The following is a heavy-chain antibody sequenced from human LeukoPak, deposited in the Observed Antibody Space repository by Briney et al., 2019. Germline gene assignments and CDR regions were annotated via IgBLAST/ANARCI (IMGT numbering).Heavy chain of an antibody. CDR3: ARVSDETSGYSLDN. CDR2: VYNSMTT. D-gene: IGHD3-22*01. Sequence: PSETLSLTCTVSGGSISDYYWSWIRQPAGKGLEWIGRVYNSMTTNYNPSLKSRVTMSVDTSKNQFSLKLSSVTAADTAVYDCARVSDETSGYSLDNWGQGTLVTASS. CDR1: GGSISDYY. V-gene: IGHV4-4*07. J-gene: IGHJ4*02.